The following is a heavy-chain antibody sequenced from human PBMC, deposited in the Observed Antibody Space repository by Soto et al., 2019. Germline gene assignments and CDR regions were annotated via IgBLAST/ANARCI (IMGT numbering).Heavy chain of an antibody. CDR2: VNAGNGDT. CDR3: ARDPGDY. J-gene: IGHJ4*02. V-gene: IGHV1-3*01. D-gene: IGHD3-10*01. Sequence: QVQFVQSGAEVKKPGASVKVSCMTSGYSFIVYRIHWVRQAPGQRLEWLGWVNAGNGDTKYSRKFQGRVTITGDPSASTAYMELSSLRSDDTAVYYCARDPGDYWGQGTLVIVSS. CDR1: GYSFIVYR.